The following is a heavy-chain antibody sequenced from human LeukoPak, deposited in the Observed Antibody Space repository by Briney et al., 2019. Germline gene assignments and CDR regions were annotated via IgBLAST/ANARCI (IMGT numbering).Heavy chain of an antibody. CDR2: IYPGDCDT. J-gene: IGHJ4*02. Sequence: XKGGELIGIIYPGDCDTRYSPSLQGEVTISVDTSIGTAYLQWSSLKASDTAIYYCARQNDFRLDYWGQGTLVTVSS. V-gene: IGHV5-51*01. D-gene: IGHD3-3*01. CDR3: ARQNDFRLDY.